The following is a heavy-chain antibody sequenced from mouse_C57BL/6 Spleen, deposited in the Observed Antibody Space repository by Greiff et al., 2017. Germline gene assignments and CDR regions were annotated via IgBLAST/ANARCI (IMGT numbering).Heavy chain of an antibody. D-gene: IGHD2-4*01. CDR1: GFTFSDYG. Sequence: EVKVVESGGGLVKPGGSLKLSCAASGFTFSDYGMHWVRQAPEKGLEWVAYISSGSSTIYYADTVKGRFTISRDNAKNTLFLQMTSLRSEDTAMYYCARTGLDDYYFDYWGQGTTLTVSS. J-gene: IGHJ2*01. CDR2: ISSGSSTI. V-gene: IGHV5-17*01. CDR3: ARTGLDDYYFDY.